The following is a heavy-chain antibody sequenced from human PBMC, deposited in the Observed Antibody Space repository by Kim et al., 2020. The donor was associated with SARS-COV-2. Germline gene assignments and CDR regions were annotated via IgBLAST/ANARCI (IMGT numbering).Heavy chain of an antibody. CDR1: GGSFNGYY. V-gene: IGHV4-34*01. CDR3: ARGSYAIFGVVIQTTPFDY. Sequence: SETLSLTCGVYGGSFNGYYRSWIRQPPGKGLEWIGEINHRGNTNYNSSLKSRLTISIDPSKNQFTLRLNSVTAADTAVYYCARGSYAIFGVVIQTTPFDYWGQGTLVTVSS. D-gene: IGHD3-3*01. CDR2: INHRGNT. J-gene: IGHJ4*02.